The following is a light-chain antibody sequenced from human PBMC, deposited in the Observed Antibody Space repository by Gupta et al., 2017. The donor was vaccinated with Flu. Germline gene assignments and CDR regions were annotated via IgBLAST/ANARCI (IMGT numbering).Light chain of an antibody. V-gene: IGKV1-5*03. CDR2: KAS. CDR1: QNIKNW. Sequence: DIEMTQSPPTLSAAVGDRVAITCRASQNIKNWLAWYHQKPGKAPSLLVYKASHLEAGVPSRFNGGGSGTEFVLSITELQPKDIGTYYCQQEDEYPITFGGGTTLEIK. CDR3: QQEDEYPIT. J-gene: IGKJ4*01.